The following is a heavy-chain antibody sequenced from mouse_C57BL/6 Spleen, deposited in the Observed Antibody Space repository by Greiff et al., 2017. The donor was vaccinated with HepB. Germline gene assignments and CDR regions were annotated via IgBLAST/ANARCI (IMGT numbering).Heavy chain of an antibody. CDR1: GFTFSDYY. J-gene: IGHJ2*01. V-gene: IGHV5-16*01. CDR3: AREAGGPYYFDY. CDR2: INYDGSST. Sequence: DVKLVESEGGLVQPGSSMKLSCTASGFTFSDYYMAWVRQVPEKGLEWVANINYDGSSTYYLDSLKSRFIISRDNAKNILYLQMSSLKSEDTATYYCAREAGGPYYFDYWGQGTTLTVSS.